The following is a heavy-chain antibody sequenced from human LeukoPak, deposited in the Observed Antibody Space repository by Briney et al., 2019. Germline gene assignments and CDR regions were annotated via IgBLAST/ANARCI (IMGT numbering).Heavy chain of an antibody. CDR3: ATEASGFNWFDP. V-gene: IGHV1-2*02. J-gene: IGHJ5*02. Sequence: GASVKVSCKASGYTFTGYYIHWVRQAPGQGLEWMGWINPNSGGTNYAQKFQGRVTMTRDTSISTTYMELSRLTPVDSAVYFCATEASGFNWFDPWGQGTLVTVSS. D-gene: IGHD3-3*01. CDR1: GYTFTGYY. CDR2: INPNSGGT.